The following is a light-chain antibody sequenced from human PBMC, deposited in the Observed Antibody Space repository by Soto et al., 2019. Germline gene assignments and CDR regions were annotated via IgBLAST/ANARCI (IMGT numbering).Light chain of an antibody. V-gene: IGLV3-21*01. CDR2: SDT. CDR3: QVWDSGIAHVV. CDR1: DIGSKG. Sequence: SYELTQPPSVSVAPGKTASISCGGNDIGSKGVHWYQQKPCQAPVLVIYSDTDLPPVITERFSGSNSANLATLTISRVEAGDEADYYCQVWDSGIAHVVFGGGTKVTVL. J-gene: IGLJ2*01.